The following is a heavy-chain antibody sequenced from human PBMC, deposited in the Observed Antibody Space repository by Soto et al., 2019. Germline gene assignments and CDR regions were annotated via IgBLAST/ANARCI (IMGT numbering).Heavy chain of an antibody. CDR2: ISYDGSNK. J-gene: IGHJ4*02. D-gene: IGHD2-15*01. Sequence: QVQLVESGGGVVQPGRSLRLSCAASGFTFSSYGMHWVRQAPGKGLEWVAVISYDGSNKYYADSVKGRFTISRDNSKNSLYLQMNSLRAEDTAVYYCAKDRPVAVVAAAFDYWGQGTLVTVSS. CDR1: GFTFSSYG. CDR3: AKDRPVAVVAAAFDY. V-gene: IGHV3-30*18.